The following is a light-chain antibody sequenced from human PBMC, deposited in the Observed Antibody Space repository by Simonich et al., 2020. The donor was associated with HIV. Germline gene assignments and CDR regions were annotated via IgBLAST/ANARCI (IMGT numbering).Light chain of an antibody. CDR2: TTS. J-gene: IGKJ2*02. CDR3: QQLNDYLCT. Sequence: DIQMTQSPTSLSASIGDRVTITCRASQSISSSLDWDQQKPGKAPKLLIYTTSTLQSWVPSRVSGSGSGTEFALTISSLQPEDFATYYCQQLNDYLCTFGPGTKLEIK. CDR1: QSISSS. V-gene: IGKV1-9*01.